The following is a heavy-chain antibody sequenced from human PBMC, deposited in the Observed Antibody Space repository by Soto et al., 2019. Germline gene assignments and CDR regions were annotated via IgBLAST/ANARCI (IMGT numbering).Heavy chain of an antibody. CDR2: ISRSSSTI. D-gene: IGHD3-22*01. CDR1: GFTCSDYN. CDR3: ARDPYEDDTSCYYPAC. V-gene: IGHV3-48*01. J-gene: IGHJ4*01. Sequence: EVQLAESGSGLVQSGGSLRLSCAASGFTCSDYNMNWVRQAPGKGLEWVSYISRSSSTIFYSDSVKCRFTISRDNPTNSLYLQINSLRAEDTAVYDCARDPYEDDTSCYYPACCGHGTLVTFSA.